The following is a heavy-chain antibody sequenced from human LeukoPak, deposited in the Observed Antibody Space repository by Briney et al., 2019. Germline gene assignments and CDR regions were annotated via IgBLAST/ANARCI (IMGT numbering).Heavy chain of an antibody. Sequence: GGSLRLSCAASGFTFSSYAMSWVRQAPGKGLEWVSAISGSGGSTYYADSVKGRFTISRDNSKNTLYLQMNSLRAEDTAVYYCAKDQVRSYDSSGSDYWGQGTLVTVSS. CDR1: GFTFSSYA. V-gene: IGHV3-23*01. J-gene: IGHJ4*02. CDR3: AKDQVRSYDSSGSDY. CDR2: ISGSGGST. D-gene: IGHD3-22*01.